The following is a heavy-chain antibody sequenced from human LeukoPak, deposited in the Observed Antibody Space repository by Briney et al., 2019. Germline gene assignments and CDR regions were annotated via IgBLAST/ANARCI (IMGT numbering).Heavy chain of an antibody. V-gene: IGHV4-59*01. J-gene: IGHJ1*01. CDR2: IYYRGTT. CDR3: ARGGRYYYDSPAV. Sequence: PSETLSLTCTVSGGSISSYYWNWIRQSPGKGLEWIGCIYYRGTTTYNPSLKSRVTISVDTSRNQFSLKLRSATAADTALYFCARGGRYYYDSPAVWGQGTQLIVSS. CDR1: GGSISSYY. D-gene: IGHD3-22*01.